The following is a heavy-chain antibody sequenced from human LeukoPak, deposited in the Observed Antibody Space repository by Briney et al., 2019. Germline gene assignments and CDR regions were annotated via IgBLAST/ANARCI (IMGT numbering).Heavy chain of an antibody. J-gene: IGHJ4*02. V-gene: IGHV4-59*01. CDR2: IYYSGST. CDR3: ARDTAMALDY. CDR1: GGSIGSYY. D-gene: IGHD5-18*01. Sequence: SETLSLTCTVSGGSIGSYYWSWIRQPPGKGLEWIGYIYYSGSTNYNPSLKSRVTISVDTSKNQFSLKLSSVTAADTAVYYCARDTAMALDYWGQGTLVTVSS.